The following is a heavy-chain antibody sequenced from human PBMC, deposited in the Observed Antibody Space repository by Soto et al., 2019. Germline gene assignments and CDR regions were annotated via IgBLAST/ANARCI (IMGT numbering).Heavy chain of an antibody. J-gene: IGHJ6*02. CDR2: ISDSGST. CDR3: ARTYCTTTACQAHGIDV. V-gene: IGHV4-59*01. D-gene: IGHD4-4*01. Sequence: PSETLSLTCTVSRGAISSYCWSWIRQSPGKGLEWLGFISDSGSTSYNPSRKSRITISVDTSGNQFSLKLSSVTAADTAVYFWARTYCTTTACQAHGIDVWGQGTTVTVSS. CDR1: RGAISSYC.